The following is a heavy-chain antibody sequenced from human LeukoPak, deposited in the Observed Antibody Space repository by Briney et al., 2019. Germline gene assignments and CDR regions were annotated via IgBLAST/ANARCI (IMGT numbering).Heavy chain of an antibody. J-gene: IGHJ4*02. CDR2: IWYDGSNK. CDR1: GFTFSSYG. CDR3: ARGYDILTGYYMVDY. D-gene: IGHD3-9*01. V-gene: IGHV3-33*01. Sequence: GGSLRLSCAASGFTFSSYGMHWVRQAPGKGLEWVAVIWYDGSNKYYADSVKGRFTISRDNAKNTLYLQMNSLRAEDTAVYYCARGYDILTGYYMVDYWGQGTLVTVSS.